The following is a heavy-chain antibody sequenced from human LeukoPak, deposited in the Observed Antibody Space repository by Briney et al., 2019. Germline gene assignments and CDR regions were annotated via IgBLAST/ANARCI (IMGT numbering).Heavy chain of an antibody. Sequence: GASVKVSCKASGYTFTGYYMHWVRQATGQGLEWMGWINPNRGGTNDAQKFQGRVTMTRDTSISTAYMELSRLRSDDTAVYYCARVDDRGHYYDSSGPRKLFDYWGQGTLVTVSS. D-gene: IGHD3-22*01. CDR1: GYTFTGYY. CDR2: INPNRGGT. J-gene: IGHJ4*02. CDR3: ARVDDRGHYYDSSGPRKLFDY. V-gene: IGHV1-2*02.